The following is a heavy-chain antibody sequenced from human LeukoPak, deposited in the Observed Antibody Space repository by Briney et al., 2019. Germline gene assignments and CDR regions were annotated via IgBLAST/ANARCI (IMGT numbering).Heavy chain of an antibody. CDR3: AREGHCSSTSCNYFDY. J-gene: IGHJ4*02. CDR2: IYYSGST. CDR1: GGSISSYY. Sequence: SETLSLTCTVSGGSISSYYWSWIRQPPGKGLEWIGYIYYSGSTNYNPSLKSRVTISVDTSKNQFSLKLSSVTAADTAVYYCAREGHCSSTSCNYFDYWGQGTLVTVSS. D-gene: IGHD2-2*01. V-gene: IGHV4-59*01.